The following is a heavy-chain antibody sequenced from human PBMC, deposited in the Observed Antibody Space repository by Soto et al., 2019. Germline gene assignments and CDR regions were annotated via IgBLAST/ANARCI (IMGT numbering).Heavy chain of an antibody. D-gene: IGHD5-18*01. Sequence: SETLSLTCTVSGGSIRSGGYYWSWVRQNPRRGLEWIGNIYYSGNTYYNPSLKSRLTISVDTSKNQFSLSLSSVTAADTAVYYCASDSLLATARNARHYFGLDVWGQGTTVPVSS. V-gene: IGHV4-31*03. J-gene: IGHJ6*02. CDR3: ASDSLLATARNARHYFGLDV. CDR2: IYYSGNT. CDR1: GGSIRSGGYY.